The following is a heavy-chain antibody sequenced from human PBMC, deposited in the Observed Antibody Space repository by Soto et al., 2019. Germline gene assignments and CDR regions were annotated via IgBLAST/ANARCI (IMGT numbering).Heavy chain of an antibody. CDR1: GGSISSSSYY. J-gene: IGHJ3*01. CDR3: ASILMYYYDSSGYFKF. CDR2: IYYSGST. Sequence: QLQLQESGPGLVKPSETLSLTCTVSGGSISSSSYYWGWIRQPPGKGLEWIGSIYYSGSTYYNPSLKSRVTISVDTSKNQFSLKLSSVTAADTAVYYCASILMYYYDSSGYFKFWGQGTMVTVSS. D-gene: IGHD3-22*01. V-gene: IGHV4-39*01.